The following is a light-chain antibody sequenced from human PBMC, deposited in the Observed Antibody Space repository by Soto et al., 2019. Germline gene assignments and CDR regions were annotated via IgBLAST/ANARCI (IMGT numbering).Light chain of an antibody. CDR2: WAS. J-gene: IGKJ2*04. V-gene: IGKV4-1*01. CDR1: QRVLYRPNNKNF. CDR3: QGFYSNRCS. Sequence: DIVMTQSPDSLAVSLGERATISCKTTQRVLYRPNNKNFLSWYQQRPGQPPKLLIYWASTRSYGVPERFSGSGSGTDFTLTIDNLQPEDVAVYYCQGFYSNRCSFGQGTKLQIK.